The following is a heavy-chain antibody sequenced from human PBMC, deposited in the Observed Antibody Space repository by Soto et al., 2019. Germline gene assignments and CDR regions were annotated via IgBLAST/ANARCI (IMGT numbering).Heavy chain of an antibody. CDR3: ARDVAAAGYFDY. CDR1: GFTFSSYA. J-gene: IGHJ4*02. D-gene: IGHD6-13*01. V-gene: IGHV3-30-3*01. Sequence: GGSLRLSCAASGFTFSSYAMHWVRQAPGKGLEWVAVISYDGSNKYYADSVKGRFTISRDNSKNTLYLQMNSLRAEDTAVYYCARDVAAAGYFDYWGQGTLVTVSS. CDR2: ISYDGSNK.